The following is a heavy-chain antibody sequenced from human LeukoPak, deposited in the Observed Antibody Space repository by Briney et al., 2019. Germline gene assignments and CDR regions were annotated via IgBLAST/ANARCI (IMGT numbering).Heavy chain of an antibody. J-gene: IGHJ4*02. CDR1: GFTFSSYD. CDR3: ARNSVLDY. V-gene: IGHV3-33*01. Sequence: PGGSLRLSCAASGFTFSSYDMHWVRQAPGNGLEWVAVMWADGSNKYHADSVKGRFTISRDSSKNTLYLQMNSLRAEDTAVYYCARNSVLDYWGQGTLVIVSS. CDR2: MWADGSNK. D-gene: IGHD3-10*01.